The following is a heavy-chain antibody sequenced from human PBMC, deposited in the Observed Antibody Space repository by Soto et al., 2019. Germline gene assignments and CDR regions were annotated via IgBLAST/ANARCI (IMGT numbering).Heavy chain of an antibody. CDR3: AKDECFTIFGVVSYGMDV. Sequence: PGGSLRLSCAASGFTFSSYGVHWVRQAPGKGLEWVAVISYDGSNKYYADSVKGRFTISRDNSKNTLYLQMNSLRAEDTALYYCAKDECFTIFGVVSYGMDVWGQGTTVTVSS. CDR2: ISYDGSNK. CDR1: GFTFSSYG. J-gene: IGHJ6*02. V-gene: IGHV3-30*18. D-gene: IGHD3-3*01.